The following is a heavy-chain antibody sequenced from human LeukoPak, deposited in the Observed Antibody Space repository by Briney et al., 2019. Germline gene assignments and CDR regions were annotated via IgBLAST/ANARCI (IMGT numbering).Heavy chain of an antibody. CDR3: ARGSRITMVRGVIKPFGY. Sequence: SETLSLTCAVYGGSFSGYYWSWIRQPPGKGLEWIGEINHSGSTNYNPSLKSRVTISVDTSKNQFSLKLSSVTAADTAVYYCARGSRITMVRGVIKPFGYWGQGTLVTVSS. CDR1: GGSFSGYY. CDR2: INHSGST. J-gene: IGHJ4*02. V-gene: IGHV4-34*01. D-gene: IGHD3-10*01.